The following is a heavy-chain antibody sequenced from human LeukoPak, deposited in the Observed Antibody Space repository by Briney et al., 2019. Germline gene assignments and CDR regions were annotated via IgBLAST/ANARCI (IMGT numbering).Heavy chain of an antibody. CDR3: ARDRYSSSWPFEY. Sequence: ASVKVSCKASVYTFTNYAMNWVRQAPGQGLEWMGWINTKTGNPTYLQGFTGRFAFSLDTSVSTAYLQISSLKPEDTAVYYCARDRYSSSWPFEYWGQGTLVTVSS. CDR1: VYTFTNYA. D-gene: IGHD6-13*01. V-gene: IGHV7-4-1*02. J-gene: IGHJ4*02. CDR2: INTKTGNP.